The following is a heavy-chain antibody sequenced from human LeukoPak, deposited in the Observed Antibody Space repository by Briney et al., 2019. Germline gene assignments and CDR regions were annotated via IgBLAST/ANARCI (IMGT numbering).Heavy chain of an antibody. V-gene: IGHV1-69*05. D-gene: IGHD3-22*01. J-gene: IGHJ2*01. Sequence: SVKVSCKASGGTFSSYAISWVRQAPGRGLEWMGGIIPIFGTANYAQKFQGRVTITTDESTSTAYMELSRLRSEDTAVYYCASPYYYDSSGYQRAHWYFDLWGRGTLVTVSS. CDR1: GGTFSSYA. CDR3: ASPYYYDSSGYQRAHWYFDL. CDR2: IIPIFGTA.